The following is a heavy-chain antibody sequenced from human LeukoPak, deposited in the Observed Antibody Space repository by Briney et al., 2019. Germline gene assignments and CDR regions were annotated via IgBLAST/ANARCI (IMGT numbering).Heavy chain of an antibody. D-gene: IGHD4-17*01. CDR3: ARHASGDYVFLDEYFDY. V-gene: IGHV4-59*08. Sequence: SETLSLTCTVSGTSISSYYWSWIRQPPGKGLEWIGYIYYTGTTNYNPSLKSRVTISVDTSKNQFSLKLSSVTAADTAVYYCARHASGDYVFLDEYFDYWGQGTLVTVSS. J-gene: IGHJ4*02. CDR1: GTSISSYY. CDR2: IYYTGTT.